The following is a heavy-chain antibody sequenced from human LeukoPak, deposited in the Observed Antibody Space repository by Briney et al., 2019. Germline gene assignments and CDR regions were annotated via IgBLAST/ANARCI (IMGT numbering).Heavy chain of an antibody. D-gene: IGHD3-10*01. CDR2: IKQDGSEK. J-gene: IGHJ4*02. CDR3: ARDRAGRYFDY. V-gene: IGHV3-7*01. CDR1: GFTFSSYW. Sequence: GGSLRLSCAASGFTFSSYWMSWVRQAPGKGLEWVGNIKQDGSEKYYVDSVKGRFTISRDNAKNSLYLQMNSLRAEDTAVYYCARDRAGRYFDYWGQGTLVTVSS.